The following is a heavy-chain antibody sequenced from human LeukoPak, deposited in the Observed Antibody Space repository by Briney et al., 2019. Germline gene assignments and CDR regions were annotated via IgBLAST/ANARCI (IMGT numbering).Heavy chain of an antibody. CDR2: ISYDGSNK. CDR1: GFTFSSYA. CDR3: ARGPITIFGVVIIDYYMDV. Sequence: GGSLRLSCAASGFTFSSYAMHWVRQAPGKGLEWVAVISYDGSNKYYADSVKGRFTISRDNSKNTLYLQMNSLRAEDTAVYYCARGPITIFGVVIIDYYMDVWGKGTTVTVSS. V-gene: IGHV3-30-3*01. D-gene: IGHD3-3*01. J-gene: IGHJ6*03.